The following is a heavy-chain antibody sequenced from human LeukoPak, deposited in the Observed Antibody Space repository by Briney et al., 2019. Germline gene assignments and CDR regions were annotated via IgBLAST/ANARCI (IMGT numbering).Heavy chain of an antibody. CDR3: AKAHYDSSGYYYCSFDY. Sequence: GGSLRLSCAASGFTLSSYAMSWVRQAPGKGLEWVSAISGSGGSTYYADSVKGRFTISRDNSKNTLYLQMNSLRAEDTAVYYCAKAHYDSSGYYYCSFDYWGQGTLVTVSS. V-gene: IGHV3-23*01. CDR1: GFTLSSYA. D-gene: IGHD3-22*01. J-gene: IGHJ4*02. CDR2: ISGSGGST.